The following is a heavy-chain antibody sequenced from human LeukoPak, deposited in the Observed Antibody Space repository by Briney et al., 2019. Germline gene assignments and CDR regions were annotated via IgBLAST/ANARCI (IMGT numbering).Heavy chain of an antibody. D-gene: IGHD3-3*01. Sequence: GGSLRLSCAASGFSVSNYYMSWVRQAPGKGLEWVSAISGSGGSTYYADSVKGRFTISRDNSKNTLYLQMNSLRAEDTAVYYCAKGTLVDDFWSEIYYFDYWGQGTLVTVSS. V-gene: IGHV3-23*01. CDR1: GFSVSNYY. J-gene: IGHJ4*02. CDR3: AKGTLVDDFWSEIYYFDY. CDR2: ISGSGGST.